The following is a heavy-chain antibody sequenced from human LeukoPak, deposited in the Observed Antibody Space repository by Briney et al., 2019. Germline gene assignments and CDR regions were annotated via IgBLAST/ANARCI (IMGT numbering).Heavy chain of an antibody. Sequence: ASVKVSCKASGYIFTNYYMHWVRQAPGQGLEWMGKINPSGDSTNSAQKFQGRVSMTRGTSASTVYMEVSSLRSEDTAVYYCARAYDFRDAFDIWGQGTMVTVSS. J-gene: IGHJ3*02. CDR3: ARAYDFRDAFDI. CDR1: GYIFTNYY. V-gene: IGHV1-46*01. D-gene: IGHD3-3*01. CDR2: INPSGDST.